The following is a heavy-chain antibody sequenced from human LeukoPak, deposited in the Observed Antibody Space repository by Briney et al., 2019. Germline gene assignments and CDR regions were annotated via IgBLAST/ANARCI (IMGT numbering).Heavy chain of an antibody. Sequence: ASVKVSCKASGGTFSSYAISWVRQAPGQGLEWMGRIIPILGIANYAQKFQGRVTITADKSTSTAYMELSSLRSEDTAVYYCARGYCSGGSCYLDYWGQGTLVTVSS. CDR3: ARGYCSGGSCYLDY. CDR2: IIPILGIA. CDR1: GGTFSSYA. V-gene: IGHV1-69*04. J-gene: IGHJ4*02. D-gene: IGHD2-15*01.